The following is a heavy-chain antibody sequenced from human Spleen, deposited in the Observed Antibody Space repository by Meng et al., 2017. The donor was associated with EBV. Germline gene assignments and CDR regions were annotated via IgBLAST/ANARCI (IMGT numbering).Heavy chain of an antibody. Sequence: VVSGGGVVQPGKSLRLSCGVSGFTFSSYGMQWVRQAPGKGLEWVAIISYDGTNEFYADSVKGRFTISRDNSKNTLYLQMKSLRADDTAVYYCAKMIGSPLDYETNDNGDYWGQGTLVTVSS. CDR3: AKMIGSPLDYETNDNGDY. CDR1: GFTFSSYG. V-gene: IGHV3-30*18. CDR2: ISYDGTNE. D-gene: IGHD1-26*01. J-gene: IGHJ4*02.